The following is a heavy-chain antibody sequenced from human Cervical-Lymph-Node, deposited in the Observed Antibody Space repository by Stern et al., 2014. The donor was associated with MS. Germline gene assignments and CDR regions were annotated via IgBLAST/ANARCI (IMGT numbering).Heavy chain of an antibody. CDR3: ARQTTAWASDV. V-gene: IGHV5-51*01. CDR1: GFKFSIYW. J-gene: IGHJ4*02. Sequence: EDQLVESGAELIRPGESLKISCKGSGFKFSIYWIAWVRQMPGKGLEWMGIIYPGDSKTRYSPSFQGQVTMSADKSTSTAYLQWSSLNASDTAMYFCARQTTAWASDVWGQGTLVTVSS. CDR2: IYPGDSKT. D-gene: IGHD1-14*01.